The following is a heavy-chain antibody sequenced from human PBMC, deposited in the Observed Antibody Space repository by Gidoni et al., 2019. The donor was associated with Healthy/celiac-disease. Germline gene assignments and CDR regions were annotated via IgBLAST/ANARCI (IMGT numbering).Heavy chain of an antibody. CDR3: ARGVGGPFDY. V-gene: IGHV3-30*04. J-gene: IGHJ4*02. CDR2: ISYDGSNK. CDR1: GFTFSSYA. Sequence: QVQLVESGGGVVQPGRSLRLSCAASGFTFSSYAMHWVRQAPGKGLEWLAVISYDGSNKYYADSVKGRFTISRDNSKNTLYLQMNSLRAEDTAVYYCARGVGGPFDYWGQGTLVTVSS. D-gene: IGHD1-26*01.